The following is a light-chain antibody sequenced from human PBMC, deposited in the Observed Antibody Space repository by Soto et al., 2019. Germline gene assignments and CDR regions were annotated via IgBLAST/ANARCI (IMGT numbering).Light chain of an antibody. CDR2: GAS. Sequence: EIVMTQSPATLSVSPGERATLSCRASQSVSSNLAWYQQKPGQAPRLLIYGASTRATGFPARFSVSGSGTEFILTISSLQSQDFAVYYCQQYNNWPLTFGGGTKVEIK. CDR3: QQYNNWPLT. V-gene: IGKV3-15*01. CDR1: QSVSSN. J-gene: IGKJ4*01.